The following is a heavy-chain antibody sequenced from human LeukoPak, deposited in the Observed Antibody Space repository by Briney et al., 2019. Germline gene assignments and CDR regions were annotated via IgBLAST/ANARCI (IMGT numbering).Heavy chain of an antibody. CDR3: AREQIAAAENYYYYYMDV. CDR1: GGSFSGYY. J-gene: IGHJ6*03. CDR2: INHSGST. D-gene: IGHD6-13*01. Sequence: SETLSLTCAVYGGSFSGYYWSWIRQPPGKGLEWIGEINHSGSTNYNPSLKSRVTISVDTSKNQFSLQLNSVTPEDTAVYYCAREQIAAAENYYYYYMDVWGKGTTVTVSS. V-gene: IGHV4-34*01.